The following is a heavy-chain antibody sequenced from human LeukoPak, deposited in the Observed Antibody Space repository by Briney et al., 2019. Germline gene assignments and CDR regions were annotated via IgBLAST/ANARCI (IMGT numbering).Heavy chain of an antibody. CDR1: GFTFSSYW. V-gene: IGHV3-7*03. CDR2: IDHNGNVN. Sequence: GGSLRLSCAASGFTFSSYWMNWARQAPGKGLEWVASIDHNGNVNYYVDSVKGRFTISRDNAKNSLYLQMSSLRAEDTAVYFCARGGGLDVWGQGATVTVSS. CDR3: ARGGGLDV. D-gene: IGHD3-16*01. J-gene: IGHJ6*02.